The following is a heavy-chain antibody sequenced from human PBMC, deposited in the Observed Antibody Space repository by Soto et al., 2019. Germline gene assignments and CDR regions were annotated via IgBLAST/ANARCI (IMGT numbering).Heavy chain of an antibody. V-gene: IGHV3-11*05. Sequence: QVQLVESGGGLVKPGGSLRLSCAASGFTFSDYHMSWIRQAPGKGLEWVSYIRSSSGYTNYADSVKGRFTISRDNAKNSLYLQTNSLRAEDTAVYYCATAVDSRSWSTPDYWAQGTLVTVSS. J-gene: IGHJ4*02. CDR2: IRSSSGYT. CDR3: ATAVDSRSWSTPDY. D-gene: IGHD6-13*01. CDR1: GFTFSDYH.